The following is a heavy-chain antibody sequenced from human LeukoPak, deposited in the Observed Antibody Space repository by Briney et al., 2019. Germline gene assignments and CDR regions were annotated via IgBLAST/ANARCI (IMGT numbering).Heavy chain of an antibody. CDR2: INPSGGST. D-gene: IGHD2-15*01. CDR1: GYTFTSYY. CDR3: ARDYWIGDQALL. V-gene: IGHV1-46*01. J-gene: IGHJ4*02. Sequence: ASVKVSCKASGYTFTSYYMHWVRQAPGQGLEWMGIINPSGGSTSYAQKSQGRVTMTRDTSTSTVYMELSSLRSEDTAVYYCARDYWIGDQALLWGQGTLVTVSS.